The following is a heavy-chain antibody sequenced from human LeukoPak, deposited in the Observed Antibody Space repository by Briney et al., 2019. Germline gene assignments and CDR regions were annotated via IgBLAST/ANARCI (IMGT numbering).Heavy chain of an antibody. V-gene: IGHV4-34*01. Sequence: PSETLSLTCAVYGGSFSGYYWSWIRQPPGKGLEWIGEINHSGSTNYNPSLKSRVTISVDTSKNQFSLKLSSVTAADTAVYYCAPGRDYFDYWGQGTLVTVSS. J-gene: IGHJ4*02. D-gene: IGHD1-26*01. CDR1: GGSFSGYY. CDR2: INHSGST. CDR3: APGRDYFDY.